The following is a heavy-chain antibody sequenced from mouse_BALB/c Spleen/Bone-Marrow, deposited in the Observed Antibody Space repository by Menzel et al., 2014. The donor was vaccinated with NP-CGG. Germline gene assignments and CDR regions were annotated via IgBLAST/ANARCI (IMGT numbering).Heavy chain of an antibody. D-gene: IGHD2-14*01. J-gene: IGHJ2*01. CDR3: ARYRLGTYFDF. Sequence: EVQRVESGAELVKPGASVKLSCTASGFNIKDTYMHWVKQRPEQGLEWIGRIDPANGNAKYDPKFQGKATITADTSSNTAYLQLSSLTSEDTAVYYCARYRLGTYFDFGGQGTTLTVSS. CDR2: IDPANGNA. CDR1: GFNIKDTY. V-gene: IGHV14-3*02.